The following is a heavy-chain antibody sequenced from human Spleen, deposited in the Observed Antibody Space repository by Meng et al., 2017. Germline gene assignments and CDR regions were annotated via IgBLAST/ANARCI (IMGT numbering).Heavy chain of an antibody. V-gene: IGHV4-34*01. CDR1: GGSFSGYY. J-gene: IGHJ4*02. CDR3: ARGPTTMAHDFDY. Sequence: VQLQQWGQGLLKPSETLSLTCAVYGGSFSGYYWSWIRQPPGKGLEWIGEINHSGSTNYNPSLESRATISVDTSQNNLSLKLSSVTAADSAVYYCARGPTTMAHDFDYWGQGTLVTVSS. CDR2: INHSGST. D-gene: IGHD4-11*01.